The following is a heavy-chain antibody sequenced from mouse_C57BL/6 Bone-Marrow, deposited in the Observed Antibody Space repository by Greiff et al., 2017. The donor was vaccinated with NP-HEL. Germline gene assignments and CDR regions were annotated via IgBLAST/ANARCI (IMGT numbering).Heavy chain of an antibody. CDR2: ILPGSGST. CDR1: GYTFTGYW. J-gene: IGHJ3*01. D-gene: IGHD2-3*01. Sequence: QVQLQQSGAELMKPGASVKLSCKATGYTFTGYWIEWVKQRPGHGLAWIGEILPGSGSTNYNEKFKGKATFTADTSSNTAYMQRSRRTTEDSAIYYCASRPYDGYRIAYWGQGTLVTVSA. V-gene: IGHV1-9*01. CDR3: ASRPYDGYRIAY.